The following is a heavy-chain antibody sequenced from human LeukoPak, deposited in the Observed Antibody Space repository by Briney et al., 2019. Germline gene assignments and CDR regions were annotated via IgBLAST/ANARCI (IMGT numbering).Heavy chain of an antibody. CDR2: ISSSSSYI. J-gene: IGHJ4*02. CDR1: GFTFSSYS. CDR3: ARDPYSSSWSPHFDY. Sequence: PGGSLRLSCAASGFTFSSYSMNWVRQAPGKGLEWVSSISSSSSYIYYADSVKGRFTISRDNAKNSLYLQMNSLRAEDTAVHYCARDPYSSSWSPHFDYWGQGTLVTVSS. D-gene: IGHD6-13*01. V-gene: IGHV3-21*01.